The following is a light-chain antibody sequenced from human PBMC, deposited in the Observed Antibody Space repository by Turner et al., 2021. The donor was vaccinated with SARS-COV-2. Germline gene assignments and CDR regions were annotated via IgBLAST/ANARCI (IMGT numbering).Light chain of an antibody. J-gene: IGLJ3*02. CDR2: EDS. V-gene: IGLV3-10*01. CDR1: ALPKIY. Sequence: SYELTQPPSVSVSPGQTARITCSGDALPKIYAYWYQQKSGQAPVLVIYEDSKRPSGIPERFSGSSSGTMATLTISGAQVEDEADYYCYSTDSSGNHRGVFGGGTKLTVL. CDR3: YSTDSSGNHRGV.